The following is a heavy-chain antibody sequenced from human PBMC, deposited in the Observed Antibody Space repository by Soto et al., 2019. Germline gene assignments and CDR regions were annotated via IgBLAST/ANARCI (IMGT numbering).Heavy chain of an antibody. Sequence: RRLSCAASGFTFSSYAMSWVRQAPGKGLEWVSAISGSGDSTWYADSMKGRLTISRDNSKNTLYLQVNSLRAEDTAVYYCAIGYSYATFDSWGQGTLVTVSS. J-gene: IGHJ5*01. D-gene: IGHD3-16*01. CDR3: AIGYSYATFDS. CDR2: ISGSGDST. V-gene: IGHV3-23*01. CDR1: GFTFSSYA.